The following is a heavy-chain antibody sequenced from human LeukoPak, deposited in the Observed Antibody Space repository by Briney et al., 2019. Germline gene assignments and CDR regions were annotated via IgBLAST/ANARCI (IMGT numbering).Heavy chain of an antibody. V-gene: IGHV4-59*08. J-gene: IGHJ4*02. CDR1: GVTISSYY. CDR3: ARRTAKGAYYDARHFDY. D-gene: IGHD3-22*01. Sequence: SESLSLTCTVSGVTISSYYWSWLRQPPGKGLEWIGYIYYSGSTKYNPSLKSGLTISVDASKNQFSLKLSSVTAAVTAVYNCARRTAKGAYYDARHFDYWGQGTLVTVSS. CDR2: IYYSGST.